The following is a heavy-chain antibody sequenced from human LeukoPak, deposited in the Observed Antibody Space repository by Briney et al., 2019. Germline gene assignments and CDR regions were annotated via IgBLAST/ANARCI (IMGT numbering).Heavy chain of an antibody. CDR3: ARAFSGFSFDC. CDR1: GFTFSDYY. J-gene: IGHJ4*02. V-gene: IGHV3-11*05. D-gene: IGHD5-12*01. CDR2: ITGSSSYT. Sequence: GGSLRLSCKASGFTFSDYYMNWIRQAPGKGLEWVSYITGSSSYTNYADSVKGRFTITRDNAKNTLYLQMNSLRAEDTAVYYCARAFSGFSFDCWGQGTLVTVSS.